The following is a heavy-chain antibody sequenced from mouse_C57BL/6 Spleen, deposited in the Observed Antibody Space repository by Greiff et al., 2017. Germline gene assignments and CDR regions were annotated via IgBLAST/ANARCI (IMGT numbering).Heavy chain of an antibody. V-gene: IGHV1-55*01. CDR2: IYPGSGST. CDR1: GYTFTSYW. CDR3: AINFDY. J-gene: IGHJ2*01. Sequence: QVQLQQPGAELVKPGASVKMSCKASGYTFTSYWITWVKQRPGHGLEWIGDIYPGSGSTHYNEKFKSKATLTVDTSSSTAYMQLSSLTSEDSAGYYCAINFDYWGQGTTLTVSS.